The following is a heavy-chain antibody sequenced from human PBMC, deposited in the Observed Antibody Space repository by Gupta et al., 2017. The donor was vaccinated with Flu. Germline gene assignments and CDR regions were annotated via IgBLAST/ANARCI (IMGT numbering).Heavy chain of an antibody. D-gene: IGHD3-16*01. CDR3: SRDNYGASSGYDY. J-gene: IGHJ4*02. V-gene: IGHV3-7*01. Sequence: SGLSLGDYWLGWVRECPGQGTECKAHINQDGREMHYMSLVKGRFTVSGDNALNSVSFQMNGLKAEDTAVYDCSRDNYGASSGYDYWGQGTVVTVSS. CDR1: GLSLGDYW. CDR2: INQDGREM.